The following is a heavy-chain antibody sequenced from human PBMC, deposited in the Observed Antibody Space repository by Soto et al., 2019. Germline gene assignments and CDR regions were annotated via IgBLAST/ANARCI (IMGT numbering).Heavy chain of an antibody. V-gene: IGHV1-69*13. Sequence: ASVKVSCQASGGTFSSYAISWVRQAPGQGLEWLGGIIPIFGTANYAQKFQGRVTITADESTSTAYMELSSLRSEDTAVYYCARVSSGSYSYDAFDIWGQGTMVTVSS. J-gene: IGHJ3*02. CDR2: IIPIFGTA. CDR3: ARVSSGSYSYDAFDI. D-gene: IGHD1-26*01. CDR1: GGTFSSYA.